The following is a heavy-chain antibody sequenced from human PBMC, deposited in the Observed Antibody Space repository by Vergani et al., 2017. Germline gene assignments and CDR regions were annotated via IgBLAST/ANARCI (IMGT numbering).Heavy chain of an antibody. CDR1: GYTFTSYG. D-gene: IGHD6-6*01. V-gene: IGHV1-18*01. Sequence: QVQLVQSGAEVKTPGASVKVSCKASGYTFTSYGISWVRQAPGQGLEWMGWISAYNGNTNYAQKLQGRVTMTTDTSTSTAYMELRSLRSDDTAVYYCARELPLIAARTPIYGMDVWGQGTTVTVSS. CDR2: ISAYNGNT. J-gene: IGHJ6*02. CDR3: ARELPLIAARTPIYGMDV.